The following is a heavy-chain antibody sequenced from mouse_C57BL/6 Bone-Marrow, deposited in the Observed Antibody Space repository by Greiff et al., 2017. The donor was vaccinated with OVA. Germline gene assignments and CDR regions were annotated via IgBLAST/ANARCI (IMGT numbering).Heavy chain of an antibody. V-gene: IGHV5-4*01. CDR3: ARAPVMTTVVYHFDY. D-gene: IGHD1-1*01. J-gene: IGHJ2*01. Sequence: EVQGVESGGGLVKPGGSLKLSCAASGFTFSSYAMSWVRKTPEKRLEWVATISDGGSYTYYPDNVKGRFTISRDNAKNNLYLQMSHLKSEDTAMYYCARAPVMTTVVYHFDYWGQGTTLTVSS. CDR2: ISDGGSYT. CDR1: GFTFSSYA.